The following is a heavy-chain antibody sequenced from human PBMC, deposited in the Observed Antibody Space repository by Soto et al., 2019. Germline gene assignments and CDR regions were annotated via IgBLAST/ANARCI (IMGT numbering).Heavy chain of an antibody. CDR3: VRESAPSGPNYFDT. V-gene: IGHV4-30-2*01. CDR1: GCYIIRGPAS. CDR2: ISHSGST. J-gene: IGHJ5*02. D-gene: IGHD6-13*01. Sequence: TLSLTCSFSGCYIIRGPASWNWVRQPPGKGLEWIAYISHSGSTYYNPSLKGRVTVSVDRSKNQFSLKLDSVSAADTAIYYCVRESAPSGPNYFDTWGPGTMVNAPQ.